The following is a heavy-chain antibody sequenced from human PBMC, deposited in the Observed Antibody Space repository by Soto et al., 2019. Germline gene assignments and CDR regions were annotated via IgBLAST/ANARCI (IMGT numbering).Heavy chain of an antibody. V-gene: IGHV4-59*01. CDR1: GGSTSDSY. CDR2: IHHSGSI. CDR3: ARGYDWFDP. Sequence: QVQLQESGPGLVKPSETLSLTCSVSGGSTSDSYWSWIRQPPGKGLEWIAYIHHSGSIYYNPSLKSRATISIDPSKNHFSLNLASVTGADTAVYYCARGYDWFDPWGQGTLVTVSS. D-gene: IGHD1-1*01. J-gene: IGHJ5*01.